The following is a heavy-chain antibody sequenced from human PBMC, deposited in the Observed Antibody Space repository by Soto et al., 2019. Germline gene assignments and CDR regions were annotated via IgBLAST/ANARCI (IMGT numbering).Heavy chain of an antibody. D-gene: IGHD1-26*01. Sequence: GGSLRLSCAASGFSSSNHAMNWVRQAPGKGLEWVSAISGSAVTTYYTDSVKGRFTISRDSSRNTLYLQMNSLRAEDTAVYYCARVPQGPRWELDCWGQGT. CDR3: ARVPQGPRWELDC. V-gene: IGHV3-23*01. CDR1: GFSSSNHA. CDR2: ISGSAVTT. J-gene: IGHJ4*02.